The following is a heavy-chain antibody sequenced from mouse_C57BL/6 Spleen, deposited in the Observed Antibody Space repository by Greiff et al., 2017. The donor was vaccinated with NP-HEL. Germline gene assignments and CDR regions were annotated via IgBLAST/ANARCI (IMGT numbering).Heavy chain of an antibody. V-gene: IGHV10-1*01. CDR3: VRGGPDFAY. J-gene: IGHJ3*01. CDR1: GFSFNTYA. Sequence: DVKLVESGGGLVQPKGSLKLPCAASGFSFNTYAMNWVRQAPGKGLEWVARIRSKSNNYATYYADSVKDRFTISRDDSESMLYLQMNNLKTEDTAMYYCVRGGPDFAYWGQGTLVTVSA. CDR2: IRSKSNNYAT.